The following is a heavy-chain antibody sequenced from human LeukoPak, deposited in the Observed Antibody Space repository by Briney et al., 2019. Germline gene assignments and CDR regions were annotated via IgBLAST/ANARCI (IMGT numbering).Heavy chain of an antibody. D-gene: IGHD1-26*01. CDR2: IYYSGST. V-gene: IGHV4-39*07. Sequence: PSETLSLTCTVSGGSISSSSYYWGWIRQPPVKGLEWIGSIYYSGSTYYNPSLKSRVTISVDTSKNQFSLKLSSVTAADTAVYYCARGVTFMSGSYSPDAFDIWGQGTMVTVSS. J-gene: IGHJ3*02. CDR3: ARGVTFMSGSYSPDAFDI. CDR1: GGSISSSSYY.